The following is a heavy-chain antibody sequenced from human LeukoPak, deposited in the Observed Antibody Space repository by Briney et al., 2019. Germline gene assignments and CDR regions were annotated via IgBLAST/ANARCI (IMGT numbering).Heavy chain of an antibody. D-gene: IGHD6-19*01. V-gene: IGHV4-38-2*01. CDR3: ARRMAGATTDAFDI. Sequence: PSETLSLTCAVSGFSVSSGYYWGWIRQPPGKGLELIGTINHSGSTFYNPSLKSRVTTSVDTSKNQATLRLSSVTAAETAVYYCARRMAGATTDAFDIWGQGTMVTVSS. CDR1: GFSVSSGYY. J-gene: IGHJ3*02. CDR2: INHSGST.